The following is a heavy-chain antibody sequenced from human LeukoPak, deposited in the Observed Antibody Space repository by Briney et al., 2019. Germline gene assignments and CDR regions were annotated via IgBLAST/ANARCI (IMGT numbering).Heavy chain of an antibody. Sequence: SETLSLTCAVYGGSFSGYYWSWIRQPPGKGLERIGEINHSGSTNYNPSLKSRVTISVDTSKNQFSLKLSSVTAADTAVYYCARPVAYCGGDCYFDYWGQGTLVTVSS. CDR1: GGSFSGYY. D-gene: IGHD2-21*02. CDR2: INHSGST. V-gene: IGHV4-34*01. CDR3: ARPVAYCGGDCYFDY. J-gene: IGHJ4*02.